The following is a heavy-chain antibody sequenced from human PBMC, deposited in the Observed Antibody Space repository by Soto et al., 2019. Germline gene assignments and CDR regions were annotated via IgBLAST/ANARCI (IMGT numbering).Heavy chain of an antibody. CDR1: GFTFSSYA. CDR2: ISYDGSNK. Sequence: PGGSLRLSCAASGFTFSSYAMHWVRQAPGKGLEWVAVISYDGSNKYYADSVKGRFTISRDNSKNTLYLQMNSLRAEDTAVYYCARDRGGARSVTFLEYFGYWGQGTLVTVSS. CDR3: ARDRGGARSVTFLEYFGY. V-gene: IGHV3-30-3*01. J-gene: IGHJ4*02. D-gene: IGHD2-21*01.